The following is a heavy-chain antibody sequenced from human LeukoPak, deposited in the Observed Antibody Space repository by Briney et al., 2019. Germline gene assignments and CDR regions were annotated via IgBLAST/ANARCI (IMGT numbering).Heavy chain of an antibody. J-gene: IGHJ4*02. CDR1: GFTFSTYG. CDR3: TTEVVASPFDY. D-gene: IGHD5-12*01. CDR2: ISGSGGST. V-gene: IGHV3-23*01. Sequence: GGSLRLSCAASGFTFSTYGVSWVRQAPGKGLEWVSAISGSGGSTYYADSVKGRFTISRDNSKNTLYLQMNSLKTEDTAVYYCTTEVVASPFDYWGQGTLVAVSS.